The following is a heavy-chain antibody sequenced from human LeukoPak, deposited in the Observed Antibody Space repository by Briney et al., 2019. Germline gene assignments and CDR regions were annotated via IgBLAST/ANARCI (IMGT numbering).Heavy chain of an antibody. CDR2: VGGRSSGT. J-gene: IGHJ4*02. D-gene: IGHD4-17*01. Sequence: PGGSLRLSCAASGFTFSNYAVSWVRQAPRKGLEWDSTVGGRSSGTYYADSVKGRFTISRDNSENTFYLQMNSLRVEDTAVYYCATHMTTVTTPFDYWGQGTLVTVSS. V-gene: IGHV3-23*01. CDR3: ATHMTTVTTPFDY. CDR1: GFTFSNYA.